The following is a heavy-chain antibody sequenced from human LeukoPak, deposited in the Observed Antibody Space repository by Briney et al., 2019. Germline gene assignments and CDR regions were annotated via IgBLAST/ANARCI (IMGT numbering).Heavy chain of an antibody. D-gene: IGHD3-22*01. CDR2: IYPGDSDT. Sequence: GESLKISCKGSGYSFTSYWIGWVRQMPGKGLEWMGIIYPGDSDTRYSPSFQGQVTISADKSISTAYLQWSSLKASDTAMYYCARRSVDDSSGYYYGMDVWGQGTTVTVSS. V-gene: IGHV5-51*01. CDR1: GYSFTSYW. CDR3: ARRSVDDSSGYYYGMDV. J-gene: IGHJ6*02.